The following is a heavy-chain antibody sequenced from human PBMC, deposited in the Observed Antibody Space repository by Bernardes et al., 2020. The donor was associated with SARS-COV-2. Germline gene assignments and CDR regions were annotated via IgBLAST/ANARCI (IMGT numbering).Heavy chain of an antibody. Sequence: RHDIKNKNYADSVKGRFTISRDNSKNTLYLQMNSLRAEDTAVYYCARDLSVVVPGAGYLRGGMDV. D-gene: IGHD2-2*01. V-gene: IGHV3-33*04. J-gene: IGHJ6*01. CDR3: ARDLSVVVPGAGYLRGGMDV. CDR2: RHDIKNK.